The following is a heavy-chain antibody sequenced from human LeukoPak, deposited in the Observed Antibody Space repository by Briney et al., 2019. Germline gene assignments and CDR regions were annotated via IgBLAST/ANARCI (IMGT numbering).Heavy chain of an antibody. CDR2: VYYVGNA. Sequence: SETLSLTCTVSGGSVRSSRPYWGWIRQSPGKGLEWIGSVYYVGNAYYRPSLLSRATISIDTYKTHISLRLTSVTATDTGIYYCATHDEGSYFETWGQGALVTVSS. V-gene: IGHV4-39*02. CDR1: GGSVRSSRPY. J-gene: IGHJ5*02. CDR3: ATHDEGSYFET. D-gene: IGHD3-10*01.